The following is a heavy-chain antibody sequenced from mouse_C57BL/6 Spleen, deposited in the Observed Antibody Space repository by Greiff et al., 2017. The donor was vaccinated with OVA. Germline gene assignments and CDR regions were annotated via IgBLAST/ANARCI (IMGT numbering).Heavy chain of an antibody. V-gene: IGHV1-22*01. CDR3: VSGVRRTEYYFDY. CDR1: GYTFTDYN. CDR2: INPNNGGT. Sequence: EVQLQQSGPELVKPGASVKMSCKASGYTFTDYNMHWVKQSHGKSLEWIGYINPNNGGTSYNQKFKGKATLTVNKSSSTAYMELRSLTSEDSAVYYCVSGVRRTEYYFDYWGQGTTLTVSS. D-gene: IGHD2-14*01. J-gene: IGHJ2*01.